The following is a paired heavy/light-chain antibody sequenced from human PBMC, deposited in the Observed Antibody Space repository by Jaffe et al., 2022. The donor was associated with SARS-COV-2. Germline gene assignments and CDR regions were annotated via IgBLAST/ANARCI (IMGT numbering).Light chain of an antibody. CDR1: HDVSRW. CDR3: QQANSFPLT. CDR2: AAS. Sequence: DIQMTQSPSSVSASVGDTVTITCRASHDVSRWLAWYQQEPGKAPKFLIFAASRLQSGVPSRFIGSGSGTDFTLTISSLQPEDFATYYCQQANSFPLTFGGGTKVDIK. V-gene: IGKV1-12*01. J-gene: IGKJ4*01.
Heavy chain of an antibody. V-gene: IGHV3-30*04. CDR2: ISFDGNNI. J-gene: IGHJ6*03. CDR1: GFTFRDYA. CDR3: ARDGPTAAGTSSPPRYRNYYYYMDV. Sequence: QVQLVESGGGLVQPGRSLRLSCAASGFTFRDYAMHWVRQAPGKGLEWVAVISFDGNNISYADSVKGRFSISRDNSRNTLFLQMNGLRGDDTAVFYCARDGPTAAGTSSPPRYRNYYYYMDVWGKGTTVIVSS. D-gene: IGHD6-13*01.